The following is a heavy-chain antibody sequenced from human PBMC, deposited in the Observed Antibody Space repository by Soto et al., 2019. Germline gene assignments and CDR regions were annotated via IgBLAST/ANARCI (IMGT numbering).Heavy chain of an antibody. J-gene: IGHJ5*02. V-gene: IGHV1-2*02. D-gene: IGHD6-19*01. Sequence: ASVKVSCKASGYTFTGYYMHWARQAPGQGLEWMGWINPNSGGTNYAQKFQGRVTMTRDTSISTAYMELSRLRSDDTAVYYCARDPLIAVAGTVHGFDPWGQGTLVTVSS. CDR3: ARDPLIAVAGTVHGFDP. CDR2: INPNSGGT. CDR1: GYTFTGYY.